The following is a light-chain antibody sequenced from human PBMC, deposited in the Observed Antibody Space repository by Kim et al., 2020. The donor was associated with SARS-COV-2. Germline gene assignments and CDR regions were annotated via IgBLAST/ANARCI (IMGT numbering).Light chain of an antibody. Sequence: PSRTGSITRPGYKLGGKDVSGHQQLPSQAPVVVIYTDNQRPSGIPERFAGSNSGNTATLTISGIQAMDEADYYCQAWDSSPHTYVFGAGTKVTVL. V-gene: IGLV3-1*01. CDR2: TDN. J-gene: IGLJ1*01. CDR3: QAWDSSPHTYV. CDR1: KLGGKD.